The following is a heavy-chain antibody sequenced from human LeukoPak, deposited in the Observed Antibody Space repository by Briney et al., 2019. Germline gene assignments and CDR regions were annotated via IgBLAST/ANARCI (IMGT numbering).Heavy chain of an antibody. CDR3: ARGYSSSSYGDY. J-gene: IGHJ4*02. CDR2: ISYDGSDE. Sequence: PGGSLRLSCAACGFTFSSNAMHWVRQAPGEGLDWVALISYDGSDEYYADSVKGRFTISRDNSKNTLYLQMNSLRAEDTAVYYCARGYSSSSYGDYWGQGPVATVTS. CDR1: GFTFSSNA. D-gene: IGHD6-13*01. V-gene: IGHV3-30-3*01.